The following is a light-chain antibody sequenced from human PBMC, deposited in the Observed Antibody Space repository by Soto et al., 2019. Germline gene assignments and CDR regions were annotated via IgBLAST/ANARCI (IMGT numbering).Light chain of an antibody. CDR2: DVS. Sequence: QAVVTQPRSVSGSPGQSVTISCTGTSSDVGTYNYVSWYQQHPGKAPKLMIYDVSKRPSGVPDRFSGSKSGNTASLTISGLQAEDETDYYCCSYAGSYPVVFGGGTQLTVL. CDR3: CSYAGSYPVV. V-gene: IGLV2-11*01. CDR1: SSDVGTYNY. J-gene: IGLJ2*01.